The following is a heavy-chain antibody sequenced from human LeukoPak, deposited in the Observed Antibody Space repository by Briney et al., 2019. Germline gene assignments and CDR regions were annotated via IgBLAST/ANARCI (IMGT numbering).Heavy chain of an antibody. V-gene: IGHV4-59*01. D-gene: IGHD6-19*01. J-gene: IGHJ4*02. Sequence: SETLSLTCTGSGGSLSSYYWSWLRQPPGKGLEWIGYIYYSGSTNYNPSLKSRVTISVDTSKNQFSLKLSSVTAADTAVYYCARGREWLFYFDYWGQGTLVTVSS. CDR2: IYYSGST. CDR1: GGSLSSYY. CDR3: ARGREWLFYFDY.